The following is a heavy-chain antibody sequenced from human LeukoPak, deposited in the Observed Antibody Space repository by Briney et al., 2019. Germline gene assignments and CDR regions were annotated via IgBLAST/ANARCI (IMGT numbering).Heavy chain of an antibody. V-gene: IGHV3-33*01. CDR2: MWHDGSYK. J-gene: IGHJ4*02. D-gene: IGHD3-22*01. Sequence: GGSLRLSCGASGFIFSSFGMHWVRQAPGKGLEWVAVMWHDGSYKYYVDSVKGRFTISRDNAKNTLYLQMNNLRVEDTAEYYCARVGDYENSGSQPFDYWGQGTLVTVSS. CDR1: GFIFSSFG. CDR3: ARVGDYENSGSQPFDY.